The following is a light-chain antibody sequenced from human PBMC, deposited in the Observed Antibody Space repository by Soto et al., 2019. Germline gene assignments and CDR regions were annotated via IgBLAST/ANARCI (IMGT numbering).Light chain of an antibody. V-gene: IGKV3-15*01. J-gene: IGKJ4*01. CDR3: QQYHNWPPLT. Sequence: EIVMTQSPATLSVSPGERATLSCRASQSVSNYLDWYQQKPGQAPRLLIYGASTRATGIPARFSGGGSETEFTLTISSLQSEDFAVYYCQQYHNWPPLTFGGGTKVEIK. CDR1: QSVSNY. CDR2: GAS.